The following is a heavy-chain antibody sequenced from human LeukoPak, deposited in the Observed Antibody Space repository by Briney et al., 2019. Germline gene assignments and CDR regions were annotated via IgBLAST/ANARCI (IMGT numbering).Heavy chain of an antibody. CDR3: ARDRTTAYDIFTGYHLGGIDP. V-gene: IGHV1-2*02. Sequence: ASVELSCKASGHTFTGYYIQLVRQAPGQGLKGWGWINPNSGVTNYEQKHQGRVTMTSDTSISTAYMELSRLRSDDTAVYYCARDRTTAYDIFTGYHLGGIDPWGQGTLVTVSS. J-gene: IGHJ5*02. CDR2: INPNSGVT. D-gene: IGHD3-9*01. CDR1: GHTFTGYY.